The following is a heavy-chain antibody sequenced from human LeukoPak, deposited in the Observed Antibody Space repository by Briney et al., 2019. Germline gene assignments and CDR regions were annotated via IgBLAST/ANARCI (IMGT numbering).Heavy chain of an antibody. J-gene: IGHJ5*02. CDR1: GGSFSGYY. D-gene: IGHD4/OR15-4a*01. V-gene: IGHV4-34*12. Sequence: SETLSLTCAVYGGSFSGYYWSWIRQPPGKGLEWIGRIFTSGRTIYNPSLKSRVTISLDTSKSLLSLRLNSVTAADTAVYYCARGSNGLDPWGQGTLVTVSS. CDR2: IFTSGRT. CDR3: ARGSNGLDP.